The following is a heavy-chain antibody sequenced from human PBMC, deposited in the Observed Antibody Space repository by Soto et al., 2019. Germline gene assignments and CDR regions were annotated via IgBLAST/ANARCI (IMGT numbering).Heavy chain of an antibody. V-gene: IGHV4-39*01. D-gene: IGHD3-3*01. CDR3: ARGGSIFGVVITNYYYGMDV. J-gene: IGHJ6*02. CDR1: GGSIRSNSYY. Sequence: SETLSLTCTVSGGSIRSNSYYWGWIRQPPGKGLEWIGSIYYSGSTHYNPSLKSRVTISVDTSKSQFSLKLSSVTAADTAVYYCARGGSIFGVVITNYYYGMDVWGQGTTVT. CDR2: IYYSGST.